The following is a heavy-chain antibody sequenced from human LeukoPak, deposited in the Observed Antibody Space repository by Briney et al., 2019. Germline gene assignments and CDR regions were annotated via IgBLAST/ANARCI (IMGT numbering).Heavy chain of an antibody. CDR3: ARVALGYYYNSTTLEDY. CDR1: GGSFSGYY. V-gene: IGHV4-34*01. CDR2: INHGGST. Sequence: PSETLSLTCAVYGGSFSGYYWSWIRQPPEKGLEWIGEINHGGSTNYNPSLKSRVTISVDTSKNQFSLKLSSVTAADTAVYYCARVALGYYYNSTTLEDYWGQGTLVTVSS. J-gene: IGHJ4*02. D-gene: IGHD3-22*01.